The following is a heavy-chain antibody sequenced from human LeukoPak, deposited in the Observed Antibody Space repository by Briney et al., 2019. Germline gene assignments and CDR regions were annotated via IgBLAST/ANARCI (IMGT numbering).Heavy chain of an antibody. Sequence: GGSLRLSCAASGFTFSSYWMSWVRQAPGKGLEWVANIKQNGSKKYYVDSVKGRFTISRDNAKNSLYLQMNSLRAEDTAVYYCARHRRYSSGWLWYMDVWGKGTTVTVSS. J-gene: IGHJ6*03. CDR1: GFTFSSYW. CDR2: IKQNGSKK. V-gene: IGHV3-7*01. CDR3: ARHRRYSSGWLWYMDV. D-gene: IGHD6-19*01.